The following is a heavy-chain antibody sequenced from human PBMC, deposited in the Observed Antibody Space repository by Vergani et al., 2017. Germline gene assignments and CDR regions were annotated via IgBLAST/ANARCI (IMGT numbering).Heavy chain of an antibody. Sequence: VQLVESGGGLVQPGGSLRLSCAASGFTFSSYGIHWVRQAPGKGLEWVAVISYDGSNKYYADSVKGRFTISRDKSKNTLYLQMNSLRAEDTAVYYCAKDGRRSKVATNIVYYFDDWGQGTLVTVSS. CDR1: GFTFSSYG. CDR3: AKDGRRSKVATNIVYYFDD. J-gene: IGHJ4*02. V-gene: IGHV3-30*18. D-gene: IGHD5-12*01. CDR2: ISYDGSNK.